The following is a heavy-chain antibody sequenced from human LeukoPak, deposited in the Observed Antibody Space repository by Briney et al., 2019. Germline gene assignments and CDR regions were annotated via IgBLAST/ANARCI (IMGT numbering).Heavy chain of an antibody. CDR1: GGSIRNYY. D-gene: IGHD4/OR15-4a*01. Sequence: SETLSLTCTVSGGSIRNYYWSWIRQSPGKGLEWIGYLYYSGTTSYNPSFKSRVTISVDTSKNQFSLKLRSVTAADTAVYYCVRDNGDGANPGIGYFDSWGQGTLVTVSS. CDR2: LYYSGTT. V-gene: IGHV4-59*01. J-gene: IGHJ4*02. CDR3: VRDNGDGANPGIGYFDS.